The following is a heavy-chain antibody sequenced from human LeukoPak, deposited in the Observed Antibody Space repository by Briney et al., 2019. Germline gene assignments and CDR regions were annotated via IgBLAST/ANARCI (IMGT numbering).Heavy chain of an antibody. D-gene: IGHD3-22*01. CDR2: MNTDGRQK. CDR1: GFSFSDYW. V-gene: IGHV3-7*03. J-gene: IGHJ4*02. CDR3: AKDFHDSSGYYDY. Sequence: GSLRLSCAASGFSFSDYWMAWVRQAPGKGLEWVADMNTDGRQKNYADSVKGRFTISRDNVKNLLYLQMNSLGVDDTAVYYCAKDFHDSSGYYDYWGQGTLVTVSS.